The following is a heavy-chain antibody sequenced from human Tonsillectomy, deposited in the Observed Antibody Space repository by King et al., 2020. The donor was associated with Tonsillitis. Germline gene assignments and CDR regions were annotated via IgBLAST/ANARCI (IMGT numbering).Heavy chain of an antibody. Sequence: QLVQSGAEVKKPGSSVKVSCKASGGTFSYYAISWVRQAPGQGLEWMGGIIPIFGTTNYAQKFQGRVTITADESTSTAYMELSSLRSGDTAVYYCESNGHAAMGLDYWGQGTLVTVSS. CDR2: IIPIFGTT. D-gene: IGHD5-18*01. CDR1: GGTFSYYA. V-gene: IGHV1-69*12. J-gene: IGHJ4*02. CDR3: ESNGHAAMGLDY.